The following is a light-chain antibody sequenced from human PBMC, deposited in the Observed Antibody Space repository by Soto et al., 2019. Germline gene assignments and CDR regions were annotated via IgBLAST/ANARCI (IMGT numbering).Light chain of an antibody. J-gene: IGLJ3*02. CDR2: EGS. V-gene: IGLV2-23*01. CDR1: SSDVGSYNL. CDR3: CSYAGSSTV. Sequence: QSALTQPASVSGSPGQSITISCTGTSSDVGSYNLVSWYQQHPGKAPKLMIYEGSKRPSGVSNRFSGSKSGNTASLIISGLQAEDEADYYCCSYAGSSTVFGGGTKLTVL.